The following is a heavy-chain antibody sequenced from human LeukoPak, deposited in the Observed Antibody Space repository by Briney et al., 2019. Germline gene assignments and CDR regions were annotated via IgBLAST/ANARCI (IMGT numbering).Heavy chain of an antibody. CDR2: TYYRSKWYY. V-gene: IGHV6-1*01. J-gene: IGHJ3*02. Sequence: SQTLSLTCAISGDSVSSNNAAWHWIRQSPSRGLEWLGRTYYRSKWYYDYAVSVKRRVTINPDTSKNHFSLQLNSVAPEDTAVYFCAREDRLSFDIWGQGTMVTVSS. CDR3: AREDRLSFDI. CDR1: GDSVSSNNAA. D-gene: IGHD5-12*01.